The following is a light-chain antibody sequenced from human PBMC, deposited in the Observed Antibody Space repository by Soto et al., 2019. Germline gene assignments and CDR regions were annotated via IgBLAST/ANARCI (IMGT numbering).Light chain of an antibody. CDR2: AAS. CDR3: QQANSLPLT. J-gene: IGKJ4*01. V-gene: IGKV1-12*01. CDR1: RGISSW. Sequence: DIQMTQSPSAVSASVGDRVTITCRASRGISSWLAWYQQKPGKAPKRMIYAASSLQNGVPSRFIGSGSGTDFTRTISSLQPEDFATEYWQQANSLPLTVGGGTKVE.